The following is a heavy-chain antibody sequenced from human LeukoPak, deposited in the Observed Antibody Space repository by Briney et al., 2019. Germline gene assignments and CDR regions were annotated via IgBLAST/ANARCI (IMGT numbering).Heavy chain of an antibody. CDR1: GFTFSSYS. CDR2: ISSSSSTI. V-gene: IGHV3-48*04. D-gene: IGHD1-26*01. Sequence: GGSLRLSCAASGFTFSSYSMNWVRQAPGKGLEWVSYISSSSSTIYYADSVKGRFTISRDNARNSLYLQMNSLTAEDTGVYYCARDPYSGTYGNTYYYYMDVWGKGTTVTISS. J-gene: IGHJ6*03. CDR3: ARDPYSGTYGNTYYYYMDV.